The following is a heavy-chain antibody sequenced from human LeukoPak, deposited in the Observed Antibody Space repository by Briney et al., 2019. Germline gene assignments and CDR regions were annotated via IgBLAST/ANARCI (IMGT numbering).Heavy chain of an antibody. CDR2: INHSGSN. V-gene: IGHV4-34*01. D-gene: IGHD6-19*01. CDR1: GGSFSVYY. Sequence: PSETLSLTCAVYGGSFSVYYWSWIRQPPGKGLEWIGEINHSGSNDYNPSLKSRVTISVDTSKNQFSLKLSSVTAADTAVYYCARGRYSSGWRYFDYWGQGTLVTVSS. CDR3: ARGRYSSGWRYFDY. J-gene: IGHJ4*02.